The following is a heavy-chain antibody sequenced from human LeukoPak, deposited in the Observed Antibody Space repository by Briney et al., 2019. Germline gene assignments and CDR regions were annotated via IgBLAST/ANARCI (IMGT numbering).Heavy chain of an antibody. CDR1: GFTFSSYS. J-gene: IGHJ4*02. CDR3: ARGIVATMGFDY. D-gene: IGHD5-12*01. CDR2: ISSSSSYI. Sequence: PGGSLRLSCAASGFTFSSYSMNWVRQAPGKGLEWVSSISSSSSYIYYADSVKGRFTISRDNAKNSLYLQMNSLRAEDTAVYYCARGIVATMGFDYWGQGTLVTVSS. V-gene: IGHV3-21*01.